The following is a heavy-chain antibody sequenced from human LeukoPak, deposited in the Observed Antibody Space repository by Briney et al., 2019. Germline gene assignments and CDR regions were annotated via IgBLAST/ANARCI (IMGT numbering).Heavy chain of an antibody. CDR3: ARDGFYYDSSGPFDY. CDR1: GFTFSSYA. J-gene: IGHJ4*02. CDR2: ISYDGSNK. D-gene: IGHD3-22*01. V-gene: IGHV3-30*14. Sequence: GTSLRLSCTASGFTFSSYAMHWVRQAPGKGLEWVAVISYDGSNKYYADSVKGRFTISRDNSKNTLYLQMNSLRAEDTAVYYCARDGFYYDSSGPFDYWGQGTLVTVSS.